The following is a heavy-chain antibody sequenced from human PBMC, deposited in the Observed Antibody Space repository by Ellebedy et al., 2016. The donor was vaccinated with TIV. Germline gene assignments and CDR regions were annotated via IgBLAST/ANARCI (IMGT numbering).Heavy chain of an antibody. Sequence: GESLKISXAASGFTFSTYAMSWVRQAPGKGPEWVSTISGSGASADYADSVKGRFTVSRDNSKNILSLQMNSLRAEDTAVYYCAKAQVTFTVVVFDFWGQGTQVTVSS. D-gene: IGHD3-22*01. CDR2: ISGSGASA. V-gene: IGHV3-23*01. CDR3: AKAQVTFTVVVFDF. J-gene: IGHJ5*01. CDR1: GFTFSTYA.